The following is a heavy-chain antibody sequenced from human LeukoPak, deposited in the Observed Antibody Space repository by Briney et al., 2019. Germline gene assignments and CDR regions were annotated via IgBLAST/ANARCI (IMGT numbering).Heavy chain of an antibody. V-gene: IGHV4-4*07. CDR2: IYTSGST. D-gene: IGHD3-22*01. CDR1: GGSISSYY. J-gene: IGHJ1*01. CDR3: ARGGYYDSSGYYYEETHQH. Sequence: ASETLSLTCTVSGGSISSYYWSWIRQPAGKGLEWIGRIYTSGSTNYNPSLKSRVTMSVDTSKNQFSLKLSSVTAADTAVYYCARGGYYDSSGYYYEETHQHWGQGTLVTVSS.